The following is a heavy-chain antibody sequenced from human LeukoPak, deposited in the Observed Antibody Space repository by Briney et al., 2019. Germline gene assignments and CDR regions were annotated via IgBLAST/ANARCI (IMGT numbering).Heavy chain of an antibody. CDR3: ARDQGGVGY. CDR2: ISYDGSNK. CDR1: GFTFSSYG. J-gene: IGHJ4*02. D-gene: IGHD3-16*01. V-gene: IGHV3-30*03. Sequence: GRSLRLSCAASGFTFSSYGMHWVRQAPGKGLEWVAVISYDGSNKYYADSVKGRFTISRDNSKNTLYLQMNSLRAEDTAVYYCARDQGGVGYWGQGTLVTVSS.